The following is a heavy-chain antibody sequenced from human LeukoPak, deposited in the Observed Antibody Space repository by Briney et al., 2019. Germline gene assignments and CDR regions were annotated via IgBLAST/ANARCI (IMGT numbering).Heavy chain of an antibody. CDR1: GYIFNNYA. J-gene: IGHJ4*02. CDR2: INTNTGNP. CDR3: ARSNNDGDYLGVGFDY. D-gene: IGHD3-16*01. V-gene: IGHV7-4-1*04. Sequence: ASVKVSCKSSGYIFNNYAINWVRQAPGQGLEWMGWINTNTGNPTYARGFTGRFVFSSDTSVRMAYLQISSLKAEDTAVYYCARSNNDGDYLGVGFDYWGRGTLVTVSS.